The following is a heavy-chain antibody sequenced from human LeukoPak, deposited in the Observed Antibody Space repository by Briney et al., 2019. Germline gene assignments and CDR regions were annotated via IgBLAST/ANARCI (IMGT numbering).Heavy chain of an antibody. CDR1: GDSFSNNIAA. V-gene: IGHV6-1*01. D-gene: IGHD5-12*01. CDR3: AREPGGAEYSGYDPFDF. Sequence: SQTLSLTCAISGDSFSNNIAAWNWIRQSPSRGLEWLGRTYYRSKRYNDYAVSVKSRITINPDTSKNQFSLQLNSVTPEDTAVYYCAREPGGAEYSGYDPFDFWGQGTLVTVSS. J-gene: IGHJ4*02. CDR2: TYYRSKRYN.